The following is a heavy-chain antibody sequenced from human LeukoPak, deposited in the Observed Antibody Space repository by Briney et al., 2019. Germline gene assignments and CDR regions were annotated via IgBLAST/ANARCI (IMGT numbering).Heavy chain of an antibody. CDR1: RITFTYW. V-gene: IGHV3-7*01. D-gene: IGHD3-3*01. Sequence: GGSLRLSCAASRITFTYWMSWVRQAPGKGLEWVANIKQDGSAKYYVDPVKGRFIISRDNAKKSLFLQMNSLRAEDTAVYYCASSFSDDFWSGHFWGQGTLVTVSS. J-gene: IGHJ4*02. CDR2: IKQDGSAK. CDR3: ASSFSDDFWSGHF.